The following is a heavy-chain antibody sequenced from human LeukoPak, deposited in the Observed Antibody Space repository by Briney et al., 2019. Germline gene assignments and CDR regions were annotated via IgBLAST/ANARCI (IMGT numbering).Heavy chain of an antibody. CDR3: VRELYSFGRPYYFDY. J-gene: IGHJ4*02. V-gene: IGHV3-21*01. Sequence: GGSLRLSCEASGFAFSSYSMNWVRQAPGKGLEWVSSISTSSSYIYYVDSVKGRFTISRDNAKDSLYLQLNSLRAEDTAVYYCVRELYSFGRPYYFDYWGQGTLVTVSS. D-gene: IGHD5-18*01. CDR1: GFAFSSYS. CDR2: ISTSSSYI.